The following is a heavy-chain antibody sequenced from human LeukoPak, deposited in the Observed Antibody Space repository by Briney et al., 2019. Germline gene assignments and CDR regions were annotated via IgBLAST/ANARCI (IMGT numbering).Heavy chain of an antibody. CDR3: ASLRGWHYYYYMDV. CDR1: GGSISSYY. Sequence: PSETLSLTCTVSGGSISSYYWSWIRQPPGKGLEWIGYIYYSGSTNYNPSLKSRVTISVDTSKNQFSLKLSSVTAADTAVYHCASLRGWHYYYYMDVWGKGTTVTVSS. J-gene: IGHJ6*03. CDR2: IYYSGST. V-gene: IGHV4-59*01. D-gene: IGHD5-24*01.